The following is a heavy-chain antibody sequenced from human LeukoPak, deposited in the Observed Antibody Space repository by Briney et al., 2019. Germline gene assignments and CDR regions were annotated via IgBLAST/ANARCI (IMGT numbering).Heavy chain of an antibody. J-gene: IGHJ4*02. V-gene: IGHV4-31*03. Sequence: SETLSLTCTVSGDYISSGGYYWGWIRQHRGKGLEWIGYIYYSGSTYYNPSLKSRFTRTVDTAKNTLSRKLSCVTAADTAVYYCARGRCSSTCCYASDYWGQGTLVTVSS. CDR1: GDYISSGGYY. D-gene: IGHD2-2*01. CDR2: IYYSGST. CDR3: ARGRCSSTCCYASDY.